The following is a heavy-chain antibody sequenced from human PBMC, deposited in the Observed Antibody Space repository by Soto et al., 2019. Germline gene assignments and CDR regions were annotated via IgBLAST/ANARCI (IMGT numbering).Heavy chain of an antibody. CDR2: ISDTGTRT. D-gene: IGHD4-17*01. CDR1: GFTFSSAA. Sequence: GGSLRLSCVAAGFTFSSAAMNWVRQAPGKGLEWVSIISDTGTRTHYADSVKGRFTISRDNSKNTLYLDMNSLRAEDTAVYYCATHGRGDYGPFDYWGQGTLVTVSS. J-gene: IGHJ4*02. V-gene: IGHV3-23*01. CDR3: ATHGRGDYGPFDY.